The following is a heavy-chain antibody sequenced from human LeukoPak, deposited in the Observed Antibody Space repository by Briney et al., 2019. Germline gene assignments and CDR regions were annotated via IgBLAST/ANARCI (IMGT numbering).Heavy chain of an antibody. V-gene: IGHV1-69*02. CDR3: ARVGDYYDSSGYYSDY. J-gene: IGHJ4*02. CDR2: IIPILGIA. Sequence: SVKVSCKASGVTFSSYTISWVRQAPGQGLEWMGRIIPILGIANYAQKFQGRVTITADKSTSTAYMELSSLRSEDTAVYYCARVGDYYDSSGYYSDYWGQGTLVTVSS. CDR1: GVTFSSYT. D-gene: IGHD3-22*01.